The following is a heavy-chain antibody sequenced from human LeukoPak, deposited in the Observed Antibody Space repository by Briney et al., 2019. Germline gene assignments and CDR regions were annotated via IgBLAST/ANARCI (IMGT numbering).Heavy chain of an antibody. CDR3: ARDSYSSSRNDY. CDR1: GFTFSTYA. D-gene: IGHD6-13*01. V-gene: IGHV3-48*01. Sequence: GGSLRLSCAASGFTFSTYAMTWVRQAPGKGLEWLSNISRGSSTIYYADSVKGRFTISRDNAKNSLYLQMNSLRAEDTAVYYCARDSYSSSRNDYWGQGTLVTVSS. CDR2: ISRGSSTI. J-gene: IGHJ4*02.